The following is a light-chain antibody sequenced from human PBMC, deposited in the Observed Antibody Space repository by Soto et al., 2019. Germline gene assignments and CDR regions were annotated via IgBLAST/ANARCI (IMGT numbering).Light chain of an antibody. Sequence: DIQMTQSPSSLSPSVGDRVTITCRASQSISIYLNWYQMKPXKAPNLXXYGASYLKSGVPTRFSGSGSGTDFTLTISSLQTEDFATYYCQQTYTTPEITFGQGTRLEIK. CDR3: QQTYTTPEIT. V-gene: IGKV1-39*01. J-gene: IGKJ5*01. CDR1: QSISIY. CDR2: GAS.